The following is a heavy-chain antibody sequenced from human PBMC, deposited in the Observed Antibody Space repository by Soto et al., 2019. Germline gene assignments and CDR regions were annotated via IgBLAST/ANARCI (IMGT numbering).Heavy chain of an antibody. J-gene: IGHJ4*02. V-gene: IGHV3-23*01. CDR2: IFCSGGTT. Sequence: PGGSLRLSCSTSGFIFRNYVITWVRQAPGKGLEWVSSIFCSGGTTYYTDSVKGRVTISRDTSKNTLYLQMNSLRAEDTAVYYCARHIYGDYVMPSDYWGQGTLVTVSS. CDR1: GFIFRNYV. D-gene: IGHD4-17*01. CDR3: ARHIYGDYVMPSDY.